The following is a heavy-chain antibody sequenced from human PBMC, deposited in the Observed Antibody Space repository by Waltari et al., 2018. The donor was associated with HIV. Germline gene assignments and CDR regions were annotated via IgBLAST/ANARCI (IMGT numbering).Heavy chain of an antibody. V-gene: IGHV4-34*01. D-gene: IGHD5-12*01. CDR2: INHSGST. J-gene: IGHJ4*02. CDR3: SSGYDDY. CDR1: GGSFSGSY. Sequence: QAQLQQWGAGLLKPSETMSLTCAVYGGSFSGSYWSWIREPPGKGLEWIGEINHSGSTNYNPSLKSRVTRSVDTSKNQFSLKLSSVTAADTAVYYCSSGYDDYWGQGTLVTVSS.